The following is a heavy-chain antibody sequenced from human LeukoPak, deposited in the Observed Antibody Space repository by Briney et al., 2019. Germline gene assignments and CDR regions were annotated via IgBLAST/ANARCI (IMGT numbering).Heavy chain of an antibody. Sequence: GGSLRLSCAASGFTFNDYYMSWSRQAPGKGLEWRSYINIGGTNTHYDDSVKGRFTISRDNAKKSLYLEMNNLRAEATAVYYCATDGAGFDTWGQGVLVTVSS. CDR1: GFTFNDYY. V-gene: IGHV3-11*01. CDR2: INIGGTNT. CDR3: ATDGAGFDT. J-gene: IGHJ5*02.